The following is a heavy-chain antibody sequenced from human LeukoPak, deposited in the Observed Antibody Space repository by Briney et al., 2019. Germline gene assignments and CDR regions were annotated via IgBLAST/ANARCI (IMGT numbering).Heavy chain of an antibody. J-gene: IGHJ4*02. Sequence: GGSLRLSCATSGFTFSVYYMTWIRQAPGKGLEWVSYLSSSGSTIYYADSVKGRFTISRDNAKKSLYLQMNSLRAEDTAVYYCAGDNYHDRSGYYGYWGQGILVTVSS. CDR3: AGDNYHDRSGYYGY. CDR1: GFTFSVYY. V-gene: IGHV3-11*01. CDR2: LSSSGSTI. D-gene: IGHD3-22*01.